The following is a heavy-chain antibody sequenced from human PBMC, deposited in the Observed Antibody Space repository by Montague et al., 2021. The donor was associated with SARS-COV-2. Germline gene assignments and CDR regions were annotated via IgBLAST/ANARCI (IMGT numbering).Heavy chain of an antibody. Sequence: CAISGDSVSRHSPASNWFRHSTSISFQWLVPTFSRSKWNYHYADSVKSRITIDPDTSKNQVSLQLRSVTPGDTSVYFCARVRHLGRGMDVWGQGTTVTVSS. CDR1: GDSVSRHSPA. V-gene: IGHV6-1*01. CDR2: TFSRSKWNY. J-gene: IGHJ6*02. D-gene: IGHD7-27*01. CDR3: ARVRHLGRGMDV.